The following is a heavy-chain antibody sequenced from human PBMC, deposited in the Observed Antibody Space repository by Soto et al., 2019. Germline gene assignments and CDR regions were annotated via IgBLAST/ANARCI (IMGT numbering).Heavy chain of an antibody. Sequence: QVQLVQSGAEVKKPGASVKVSCKASGYTFTSYGISWVRQAPGQGLEWMGWISAYNGNTNYAQKHQGRVTMTTDTSTSTAYMELRSLRSDDTAVYYCASHYGSRSGWSLGAFDIWGQGTMVTVSS. CDR2: ISAYNGNT. D-gene: IGHD6-19*01. J-gene: IGHJ3*02. V-gene: IGHV1-18*04. CDR3: ASHYGSRSGWSLGAFDI. CDR1: GYTFTSYG.